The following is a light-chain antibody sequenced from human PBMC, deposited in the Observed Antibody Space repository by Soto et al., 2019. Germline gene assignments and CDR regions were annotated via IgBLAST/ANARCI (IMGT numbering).Light chain of an antibody. CDR3: QQYDNLPALT. CDR1: QDISNY. V-gene: IGKV1-33*01. CDR2: DAS. Sequence: DIQLTQSPSSLSASVGDRVTITCKESQDISNYLNWYQQKPGKAHQLMIYDASNLETGVPSTFSGSGSWADFTFTISSLQPEDIATYDCQQYDNLPALTFGGGTKVDIK. J-gene: IGKJ4*01.